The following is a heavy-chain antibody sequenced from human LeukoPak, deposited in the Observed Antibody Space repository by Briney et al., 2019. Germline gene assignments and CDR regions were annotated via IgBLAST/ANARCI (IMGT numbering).Heavy chain of an antibody. D-gene: IGHD1-14*01. J-gene: IGHJ3*02. Sequence: PGGSLRLSCAASGFSFSSYAMSWVRQAPGKGLEWVSTISASGHSTYYAASVKGRFTISRDNSQNTLSLQMNSLRAEDTALYYCAKGKVNHDGAFDIWGQGTMVTVSS. V-gene: IGHV3-23*01. CDR3: AKGKVNHDGAFDI. CDR2: ISASGHST. CDR1: GFSFSSYA.